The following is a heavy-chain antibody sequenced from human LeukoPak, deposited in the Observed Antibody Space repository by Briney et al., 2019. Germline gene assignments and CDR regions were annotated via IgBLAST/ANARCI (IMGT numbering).Heavy chain of an antibody. Sequence: SETLSLTCAVYGGSFSGYYWSWIRQPPGKGLEWIGEINHSGSTNYNPSLKSRVTISVDTSKNQFSLKLSSVTAVDTAVYYCAREKRGPSVAGAVGLFDYWGQGTLVTVSS. J-gene: IGHJ4*02. CDR2: INHSGST. D-gene: IGHD6-19*01. CDR3: AREKRGPSVAGAVGLFDY. V-gene: IGHV4-34*01. CDR1: GGSFSGYY.